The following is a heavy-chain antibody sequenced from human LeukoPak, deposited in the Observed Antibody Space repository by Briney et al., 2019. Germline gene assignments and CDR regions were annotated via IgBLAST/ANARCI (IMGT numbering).Heavy chain of an antibody. CDR3: ARLTYYYGSGTYPWFDP. D-gene: IGHD3-10*01. V-gene: IGHV4-38-2*02. CDR2: IYHSGST. CDR1: GYSVNSGYF. Sequence: SETLSLTCTVSGYSVNSGYFWGWIRQPPGKGLEWIGSIYHSGSTYYSPSLKSRVTISVDTSNNQFSLRPTSVTAADTAVYYCARLTYYYGSGTYPWFDPWGQGTLVTVSS. J-gene: IGHJ5*02.